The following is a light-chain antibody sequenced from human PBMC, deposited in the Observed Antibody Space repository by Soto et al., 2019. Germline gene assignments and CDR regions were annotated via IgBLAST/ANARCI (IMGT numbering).Light chain of an antibody. V-gene: IGKV3-15*01. Sequence: EIVMMQSPATLSASPGDTVTLSCRASQSVVRNLAWYQQKPGQTPRLLIYTASTRATGVPARFSGGGSETAFTLTISSLQSEDFAIYYCQQYNHWPPGTFGQGTKVELK. J-gene: IGKJ2*02. CDR3: QQYNHWPPGT. CDR1: QSVVRN. CDR2: TAS.